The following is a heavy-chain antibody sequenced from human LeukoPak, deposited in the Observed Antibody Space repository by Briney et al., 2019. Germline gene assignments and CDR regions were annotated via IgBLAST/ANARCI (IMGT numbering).Heavy chain of an antibody. J-gene: IGHJ4*02. CDR3: AKERLSYYNSGSPLDY. CDR2: IGGRGSGA. Sequence: PGGSLRLSCAASGFTFSDHAMNRVRQAPGKGLEWVSVIGGRGSGAYYADSVKGRFSISRDNSKNTLYLHMTSLRTEDTAVYFCAKERLSYYNSGSPLDYWGQGTLVTVSS. V-gene: IGHV3-23*01. D-gene: IGHD3-10*01. CDR1: GFTFSDHA.